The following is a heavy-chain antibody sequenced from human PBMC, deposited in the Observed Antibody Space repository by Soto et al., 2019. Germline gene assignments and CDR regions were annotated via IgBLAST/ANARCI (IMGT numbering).Heavy chain of an antibody. Sequence: QVQLQESGPGLVKPSQTLSLTCTVSGGSISSGGYYWSWIRQHPGKGLAWIGYIYYSGSTYYNPSLKSRVTISVDTSKNQFSLKLSSVTAADTAVYYCARDHRGRSNYSFIYYYYGMDVWGQGTTVTVSS. CDR3: ARDHRGRSNYSFIYYYYGMDV. J-gene: IGHJ6*02. CDR2: IYYSGST. D-gene: IGHD4-4*01. V-gene: IGHV4-31*03. CDR1: GGSISSGGYY.